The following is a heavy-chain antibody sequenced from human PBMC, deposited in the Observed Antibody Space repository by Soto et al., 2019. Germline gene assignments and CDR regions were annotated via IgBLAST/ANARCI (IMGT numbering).Heavy chain of an antibody. Sequence: SNTLSVTSIVAGDSFRDYYLSWIRQSPGVGLEWIGEINPSGRTEYNPSLRGRVTLSVDTSKNQFSLTLSTMSAADMAVYYCARTWYRWFGYCRQRTLVPVS. D-gene: IGHD3-10*01. CDR2: INPSGRT. J-gene: IGHJ4*02. CDR1: GDSFRDYY. V-gene: IGHV4-34*01. CDR3: ARTWYRWFGY.